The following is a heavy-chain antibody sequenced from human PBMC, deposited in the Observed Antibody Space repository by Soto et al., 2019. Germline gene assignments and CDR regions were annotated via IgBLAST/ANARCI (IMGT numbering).Heavy chain of an antibody. Sequence: SETLSLTCTVSGGSISSGDYYWSWIRQPPGKGLEWIAYIYYSGSTYYNPSLKSRVTISVDTSKNQFSLKLSSVTAAYTAVYYCARGSLGYCNGGSCDFAMDVWGQGTTVTVSS. CDR2: IYYSGST. CDR3: ARGSLGYCNGGSCDFAMDV. D-gene: IGHD2-15*01. V-gene: IGHV4-30-4*01. CDR1: GGSISSGDYY. J-gene: IGHJ6*02.